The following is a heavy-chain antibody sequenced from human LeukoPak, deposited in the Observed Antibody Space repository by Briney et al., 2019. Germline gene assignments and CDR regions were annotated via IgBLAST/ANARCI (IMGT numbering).Heavy chain of an antibody. CDR1: GGSISSYY. Sequence: SETLSLTCTVSGGSISSYYWSWIRHPAGKGLEWIGRIYTSGSTNYNPSLKSRITMSVDTSKNQFSLKLSSVTAADTAVYYCAREASSGWHIDYWGQGTLVTVSS. J-gene: IGHJ4*02. CDR2: IYTSGST. CDR3: AREASSGWHIDY. V-gene: IGHV4-4*07. D-gene: IGHD6-19*01.